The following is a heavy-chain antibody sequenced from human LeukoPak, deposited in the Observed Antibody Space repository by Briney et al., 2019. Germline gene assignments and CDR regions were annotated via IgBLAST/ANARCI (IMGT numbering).Heavy chain of an antibody. D-gene: IGHD1-26*01. CDR3: AKVVVGGSYLPFDY. V-gene: IGHV3-23*01. CDR1: GFTFSNYA. CDR2: ISGSGGST. J-gene: IGHJ4*02. Sequence: PGGSLRLSCAASGFTFSNYALSWVRQAPGRGLEWVSDISGSGGSTYYADSVKGRFTISRDNSKNTLYLQMNSLRAEDTAVYYCAKVVVGGSYLPFDYWGQGTLVTVSS.